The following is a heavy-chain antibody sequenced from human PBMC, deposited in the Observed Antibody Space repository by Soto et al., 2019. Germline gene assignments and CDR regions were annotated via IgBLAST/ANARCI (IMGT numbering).Heavy chain of an antibody. D-gene: IGHD6-13*01. V-gene: IGHV4-61*01. CDR3: ARTGYSRSWYGLWWFAP. CDR1: GGSVSSGSYY. CDR2: IYYSGST. Sequence: SETLSLTCTVSGGSVSSGSYYWSWIRQPPGKGLEWIGYIYYSGSTNYNPSLKSRVTISVDTSKNQFSLKLISVTAADTAVYYCARTGYSRSWYGLWWFAPWGQGTLVTVSS. J-gene: IGHJ5*02.